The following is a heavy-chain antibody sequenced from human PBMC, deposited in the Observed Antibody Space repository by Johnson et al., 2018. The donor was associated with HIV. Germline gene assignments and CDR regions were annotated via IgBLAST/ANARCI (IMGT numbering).Heavy chain of an antibody. V-gene: IGHV3-30-3*01. CDR2: ISYDGSNK. D-gene: IGHD6-19*01. CDR1: GFTFSSYA. J-gene: IGHJ3*02. Sequence: QVQLVESGGGAGGVVQPGRSLRLSCAASGFTFSSYAMHWVRQAPGKGLEWVAVISYDGSNKYYADSVKGRFTISRYNSKNTLYLQMNSLRAEDTAVYYCAKDREWLVPTPLDAFDIWGQGTMVTVSS. CDR3: AKDREWLVPTPLDAFDI.